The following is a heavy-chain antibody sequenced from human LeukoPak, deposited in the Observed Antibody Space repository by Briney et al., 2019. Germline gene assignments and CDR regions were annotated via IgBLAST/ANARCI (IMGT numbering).Heavy chain of an antibody. Sequence: SETLSLTCTVSGGSISTSSYYWGWVRQPPGKGLEWIGNIFYSGSTYYSPSLKSRVTISLDTSRNQFSLKLNSVTATDTAVYYCARGAPYYYYMDVWGKGTTVTISS. CDR1: GGSISTSSYY. J-gene: IGHJ6*03. CDR2: IFYSGST. D-gene: IGHD1-26*01. V-gene: IGHV4-39*07. CDR3: ARGAPYYYYMDV.